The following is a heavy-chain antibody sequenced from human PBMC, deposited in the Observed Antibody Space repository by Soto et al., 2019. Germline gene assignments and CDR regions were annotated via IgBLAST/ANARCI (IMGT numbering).Heavy chain of an antibody. CDR1: GYTFTGYA. J-gene: IGHJ4*02. D-gene: IGHD6-19*01. CDR2: INAGNGNT. V-gene: IGHV1-3*01. Sequence: SVKVSCKASGYTFTGYAMHWVRQAPGQRLEWMGWINAGNGNTKYSQKFQGRVTITRDTSASTAYMELSSLRSEDTAVYYCARAVAVAADFDYWGQGTLVTSPQ. CDR3: ARAVAVAADFDY.